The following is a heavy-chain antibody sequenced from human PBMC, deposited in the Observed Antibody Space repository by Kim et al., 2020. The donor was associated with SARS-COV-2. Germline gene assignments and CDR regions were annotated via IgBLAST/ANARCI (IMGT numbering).Heavy chain of an antibody. CDR2: IIPMVEMA. J-gene: IGHJ6*03. D-gene: IGHD4-4*01. Sequence: SVKVSCKASGDTFSNYVFNWVRQAPGQGLEWMGRIIPMVEMANYAQKFQSRLTITADKSTGTAYMDLGSLTSDDTAVYFCACAPMTTNYYYMDIWGKGTAVTVSS. V-gene: IGHV1-69*04. CDR3: ACAPMTTNYYYMDI. CDR1: GDTFSNYV.